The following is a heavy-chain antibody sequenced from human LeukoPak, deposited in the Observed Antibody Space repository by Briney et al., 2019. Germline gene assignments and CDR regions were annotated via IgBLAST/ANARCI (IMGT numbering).Heavy chain of an antibody. CDR2: INPNSGGT. Sequence: ASVKVSCKASGYTFTGYYMHWVRQAPGQGLEWMGWINPNSGGTNYAQKFQGRVTMTRDTSISTAYMELSRLRSDDTAVYYCARVGYYDSSGYYSHWGQGTLVTVSS. CDR3: ARVGYYDSSGYYSH. V-gene: IGHV1-2*02. J-gene: IGHJ4*02. CDR1: GYTFTGYY. D-gene: IGHD3-22*01.